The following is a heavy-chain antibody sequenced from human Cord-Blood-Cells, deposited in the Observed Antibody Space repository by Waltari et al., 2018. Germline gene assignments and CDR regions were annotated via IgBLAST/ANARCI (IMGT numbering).Heavy chain of an antibody. Sequence: QVQLQQWGAALLKPSETLSLTFAVYGGSFSAYYCSWIRQPSGKGLEWIGEINHSGSTNYNPSLKSRVTISVDTSKNQFSLKLSSVTAADTAVYYCARDLPSGSFDYWGQGTLVTVSS. D-gene: IGHD3-10*01. CDR1: GGSFSAYY. CDR2: INHSGST. V-gene: IGHV4-34*01. CDR3: ARDLPSGSFDY. J-gene: IGHJ4*02.